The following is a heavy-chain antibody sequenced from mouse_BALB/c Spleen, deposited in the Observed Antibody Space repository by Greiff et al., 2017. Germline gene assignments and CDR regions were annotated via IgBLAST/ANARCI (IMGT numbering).Heavy chain of an antibody. CDR3: ARSYYRYDDYFDY. J-gene: IGHJ2*01. CDR1: GYTFTDYA. D-gene: IGHD2-14*01. V-gene: IGHV1S137*01. CDR2: ISTYYGDA. Sequence: VKLMESGAELVRPGVSVKISCKGSGYTFTDYAMHWVKQSHAKSLEWIGVISTYYGDASYNQKFKGKATMTVDKSSSTAYMELDRLTSEDSAIYYCARSYYRYDDYFDYWGQGTTLTVSS.